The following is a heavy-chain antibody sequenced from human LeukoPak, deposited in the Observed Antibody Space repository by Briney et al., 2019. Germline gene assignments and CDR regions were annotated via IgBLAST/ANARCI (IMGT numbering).Heavy chain of an antibody. V-gene: IGHV3-33*06. CDR2: IWYDGSNK. D-gene: IGHD5-24*01. Sequence: GGSLRLSCAASGFTFSSYGMHWVRQAPGKGLEWVAVIWYDGSNKYYADSVKGRFTVSRDNSKNTLYLQMNSLRAEDTAGYYCAKDLGETGTITRWLFDPWGQGTVVSVSS. J-gene: IGHJ5*02. CDR3: AKDLGETGTITRWLFDP. CDR1: GFTFSSYG.